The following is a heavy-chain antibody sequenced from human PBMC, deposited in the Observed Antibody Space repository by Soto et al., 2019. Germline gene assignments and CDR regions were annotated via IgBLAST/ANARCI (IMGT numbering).Heavy chain of an antibody. CDR2: IYHSGST. V-gene: IGHV4-38-2*01. Sequence: SETLSLTCAVSCYSISSGYYWGWIRQPPGKGLEWIGSIYHSGSTYYNPSLKSRVTISVDTSKNQFSLKLSSVTAADTAVYYCGGMVRGVNPFDYWGQGTLVTVSS. D-gene: IGHD3-10*01. CDR1: CYSISSGYY. CDR3: GGMVRGVNPFDY. J-gene: IGHJ4*02.